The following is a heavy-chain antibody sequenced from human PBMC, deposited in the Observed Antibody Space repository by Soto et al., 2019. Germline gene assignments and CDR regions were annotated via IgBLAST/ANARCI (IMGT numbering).Heavy chain of an antibody. V-gene: IGHV1-8*01. CDR2: MNPNSGNT. CDR1: GYTFTSYD. CDR3: ARGRRITIFGVVTPFDP. J-gene: IGHJ5*02. Sequence: ASVKVSCKASGYTFTSYDINWVRQATGQGLEWMGWMNPNSGNTGYAQKFQGRVTMTRNTSISTAYMELSSLRSEDTAVYYCARGRRITIFGVVTPFDPWGQGTLVTVS. D-gene: IGHD3-3*01.